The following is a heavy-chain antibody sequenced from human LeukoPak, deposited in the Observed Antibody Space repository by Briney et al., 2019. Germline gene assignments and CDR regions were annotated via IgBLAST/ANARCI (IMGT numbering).Heavy chain of an antibody. CDR1: GFTFSSYS. Sequence: PGGSLRLSCAASGFTFSSYSMNWVRQAPGKGLEWVSSISSRSSYIYYADSVKGRFTISRDNAKNSLYLQMNSLRAEDTAVYYCARLMNYDILTGYDYWGQGTLVTVSS. J-gene: IGHJ4*02. D-gene: IGHD3-9*01. V-gene: IGHV3-21*01. CDR3: ARLMNYDILTGYDY. CDR2: ISSRSSYI.